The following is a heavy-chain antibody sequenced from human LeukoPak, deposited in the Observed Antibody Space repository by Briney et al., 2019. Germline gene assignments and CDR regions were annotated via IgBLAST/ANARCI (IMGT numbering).Heavy chain of an antibody. CDR2: IYYSGST. Sequence: PSETLSLTCTVSGGSISSYYWSWIRQPPGKGLEWIGYIYYSGSTNYNPSLKSRVTISVDTSKNQFPLKLSSVTAADTAVYYCARGTAAHDYWGQGTLVTVSS. CDR3: ARGTAAHDY. CDR1: GGSISSYY. V-gene: IGHV4-59*01. J-gene: IGHJ4*02.